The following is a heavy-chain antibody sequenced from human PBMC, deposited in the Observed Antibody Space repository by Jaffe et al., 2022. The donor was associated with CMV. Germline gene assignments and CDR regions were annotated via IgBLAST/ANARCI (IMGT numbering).Heavy chain of an antibody. CDR2: ISYDGSNK. CDR1: GFTFSSYG. J-gene: IGHJ4*02. Sequence: QVQLVESGGGVVQPGRSLRLSCAASGFTFSSYGMHWVRQAPGKGLEWVAVISYDGSNKYYADSVKGRFTISRDNSKNTLYLQMNSLRAEDTAVYYCAKGEHIVVVTAIEGDYWGQGTLVTVSS. CDR3: AKGEHIVVVTAIEGDY. D-gene: IGHD2-21*02. V-gene: IGHV3-30*18.